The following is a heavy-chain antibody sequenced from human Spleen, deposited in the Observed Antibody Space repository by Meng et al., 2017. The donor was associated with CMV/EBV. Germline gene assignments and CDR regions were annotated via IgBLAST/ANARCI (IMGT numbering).Heavy chain of an antibody. CDR3: ARGSRAFDI. CDR2: ISHTGGTV. CDR1: GFSFSIYE. Sequence: GESLKISCTASGFSFSIYEMNWVRQAPGKGLEWLSFISHTGGTVYYADSVKRQMIVSRDNAKNSLYLQMDSLRAEDTALYYCARGSRAFDIWGQGTMVTVSS. J-gene: IGHJ3*02. V-gene: IGHV3-48*03.